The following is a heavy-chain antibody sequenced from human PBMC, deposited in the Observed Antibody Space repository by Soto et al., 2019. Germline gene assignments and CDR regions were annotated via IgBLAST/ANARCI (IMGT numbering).Heavy chain of an antibody. J-gene: IGHJ6*02. CDR2: IYESGNT. CDR3: VGVGPYYYYYDMDV. CDR1: GGSISNHY. V-gene: IGHV4-59*11. Sequence: SETLSLTCTVSGGSISNHYWTWIRQPPGKGLECIGYIYESGNTKYNPSLKSRVSISLNPSRQQFSLQLSSQTAPDPSVYFCVGVGPYYYYYDMDVWGQGTTVTVSS.